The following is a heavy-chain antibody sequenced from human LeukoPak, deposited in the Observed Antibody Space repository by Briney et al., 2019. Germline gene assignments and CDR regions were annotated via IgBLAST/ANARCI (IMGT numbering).Heavy chain of an antibody. Sequence: PSETLSLTCTVSGGSISSYYWSWIRQPPGKGLEWIGYIYYSGSTNYNPSLKSRVTISVDTSKNQFSLKLSSVTAADTAVYYCARTTEDCSSTSCYQYWFDPWGQGTLVTVSS. CDR3: ARTTEDCSSTSCYQYWFDP. V-gene: IGHV4-59*01. J-gene: IGHJ5*02. D-gene: IGHD2-2*01. CDR1: GGSISSYY. CDR2: IYYSGST.